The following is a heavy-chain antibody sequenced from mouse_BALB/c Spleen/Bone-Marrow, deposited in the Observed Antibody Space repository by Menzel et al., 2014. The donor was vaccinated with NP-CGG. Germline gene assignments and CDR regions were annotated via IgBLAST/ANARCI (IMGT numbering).Heavy chain of an antibody. CDR3: ARGSSYFDY. CDR1: GFTFSSYD. J-gene: IGHJ2*01. CDR2: ISSGGGRT. V-gene: IGHV5-12-1*01. D-gene: IGHD1-1*01. Sequence: EVQVVESGGNLVKSGGSLKLSCAASGFTFSSYDMSWVRQTPEKRLEWVAYISSGGGRTYYPDTVKGRFTISRDNAKNTLYLQMSSLKSEDTAMYYCARGSSYFDYWGQGTTLTVSS.